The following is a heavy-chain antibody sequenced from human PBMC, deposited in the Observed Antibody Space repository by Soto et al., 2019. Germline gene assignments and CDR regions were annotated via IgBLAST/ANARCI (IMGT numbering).Heavy chain of an antibody. D-gene: IGHD3-10*01. CDR1: GFTFRNFA. CDR3: AKDYYYFGSGSHFDS. CDR2: ISGSDDTT. V-gene: IGHV3-23*01. J-gene: IGHJ4*02. Sequence: GGSLRLSCAASGFTFRNFAMSWVRQAPGKGLEWVSAISGSDDTTYYAGSVKGRFTISRDNSKDTLYLQMNSLRAEDTAVYYCAKDYYYFGSGSHFDSWGQGTLVTVSS.